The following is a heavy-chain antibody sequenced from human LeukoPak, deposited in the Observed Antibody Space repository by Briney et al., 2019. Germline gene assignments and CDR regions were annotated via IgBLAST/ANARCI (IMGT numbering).Heavy chain of an antibody. J-gene: IGHJ1*01. CDR1: GASLSDYY. V-gene: IGHV4-34*01. D-gene: IGHD4-23*01. Sequence: SSESLSLTCAVYGASLSDYYWSWIRQPPGKGLQWIGEVAHKGPTVYSPTLNRKYNPSFKSRVTISVDTSKNQFSLKLSSVTAAVTAVYYCARSYRDYGGTEYFQHWGQGTLVTVSP. CDR3: ARSYRDYGGTEYFQH. CDR2: VAHKGPT.